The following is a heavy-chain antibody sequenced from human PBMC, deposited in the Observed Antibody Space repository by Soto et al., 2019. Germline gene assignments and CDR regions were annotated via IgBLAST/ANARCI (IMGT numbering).Heavy chain of an antibody. J-gene: IGHJ4*02. CDR3: AKDLGRWPRKTY. V-gene: IGHV3-23*01. Sequence: GGSLRLSCAASGFTFSSYWMSWVRQAPGKGLEWVANISGSGSNTYYVDSVKGRFTISRDNAKNTLYLQMNSLRAEDTAVYYCAKDLGRWPRKTYWGQGTLVTVSS. D-gene: IGHD4-17*01. CDR2: ISGSGSNT. CDR1: GFTFSSYW.